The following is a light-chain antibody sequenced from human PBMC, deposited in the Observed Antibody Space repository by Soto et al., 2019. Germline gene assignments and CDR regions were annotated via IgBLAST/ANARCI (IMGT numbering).Light chain of an antibody. Sequence: EIVLTQSPGTLSLSPGERATLSCRASQSVSSSYLAWYQQKPGQAPRLLIYGASSRATGIPDRFSGSGSGTDFPLTISRLEPEVFAVYYCQQYGSSPRGTFGQGTKVEIK. V-gene: IGKV3-20*01. CDR1: QSVSSSY. CDR3: QQYGSSPRGT. CDR2: GAS. J-gene: IGKJ1*01.